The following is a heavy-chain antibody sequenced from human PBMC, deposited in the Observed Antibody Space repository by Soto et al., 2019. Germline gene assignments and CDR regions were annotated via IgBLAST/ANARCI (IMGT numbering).Heavy chain of an antibody. CDR1: GFTFSSYW. CDR2: IKQDGSEK. V-gene: IGHV3-7*01. J-gene: IGHJ6*03. D-gene: IGHD2-2*01. Sequence: GGSLRLSCAASGFTFSSYWMSWVRQAPGKGLEWVANIKQDGSEKYYVDSVKGRFTISRDNAKNSLYLQMNSLRAEDTAVYYCAGSGVVVPAAHAHYYYYMDVWGKGTTVTVSS. CDR3: AGSGVVVPAAHAHYYYYMDV.